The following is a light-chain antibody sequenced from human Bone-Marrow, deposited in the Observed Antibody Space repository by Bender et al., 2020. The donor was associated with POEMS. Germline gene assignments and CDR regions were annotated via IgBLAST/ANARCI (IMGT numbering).Light chain of an antibody. CDR1: SSDVGGYNF. Sequence: QSALTQPASVSGSPGQSITISCTGTSSDVGGYNFVSWYQHHPGKAPKLMIYDVSNRPSGVSNRFSGSKSGNTASLAITGLQAEDEADYYCQSYDSSLSGDVVFGGGTKLTVL. CDR2: DVS. CDR3: QSYDSSLSGDVV. J-gene: IGLJ2*01. V-gene: IGLV2-14*03.